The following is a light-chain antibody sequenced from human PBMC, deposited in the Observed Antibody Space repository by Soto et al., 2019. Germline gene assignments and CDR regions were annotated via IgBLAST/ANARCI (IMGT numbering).Light chain of an antibody. CDR3: QPLFMYNPP. CDR2: DAY. CDR1: QGISSW. J-gene: IGKJ3*01. Sequence: DIPMPQSPSTLSSYVGDSVTITCRASQGISSWLAWYQTKPGKAPKLLMYDAYSLESGVPSRLGVSGSGTDFTLPVRRMQPEEGATDYGQPLFMYNPPFVPVTKVDI. V-gene: IGKV1-5*01.